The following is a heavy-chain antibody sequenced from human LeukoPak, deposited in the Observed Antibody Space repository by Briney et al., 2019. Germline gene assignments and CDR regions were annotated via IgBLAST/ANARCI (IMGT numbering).Heavy chain of an antibody. CDR2: IYTSGST. CDR3: ARGLITMVRGVIIKGEYYYMDV. Sequence: SETLSLTCTVSGGSISSGSYYWSWIRQPAGKGQEWIGRIYTSGSTNYNPSLKSRVTISVDTSKNQFSLKLSSVTAADTAVYYCARGLITMVRGVIIKGEYYYMDVWGKGTTVTVSS. J-gene: IGHJ6*03. V-gene: IGHV4-61*02. D-gene: IGHD3-10*01. CDR1: GGSISSGSYY.